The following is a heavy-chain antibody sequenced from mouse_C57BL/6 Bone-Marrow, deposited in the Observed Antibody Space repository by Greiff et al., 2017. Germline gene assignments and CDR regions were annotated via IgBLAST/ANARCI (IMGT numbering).Heavy chain of an antibody. V-gene: IGHV1-55*01. D-gene: IGHD1-1*01. CDR1: GYTFTSYW. CDR3: NKFITTVVANYAMDY. J-gene: IGHJ4*01. CDR2: IYPGSAST. Sequence: QVQLQQSGAELVKPGASVKMSCKASGYTFTSYWITWVKQRPGQGLEWIGDIYPGSASTNYNEKFKSKATLTVDTSSSTAYMQLSSLTSEDSAVYYCNKFITTVVANYAMDYWGQGTSVTVSS.